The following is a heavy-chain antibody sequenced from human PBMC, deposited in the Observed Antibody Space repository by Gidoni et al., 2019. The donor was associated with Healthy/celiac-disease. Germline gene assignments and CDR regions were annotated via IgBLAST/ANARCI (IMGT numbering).Heavy chain of an antibody. CDR1: GGSFSGYS. Sequence: QVQLQQWGAGLLKPSETLSLTCAVYGGSFSGYSWSWIRQPPGKGLEWNGEINHSGSTNYNPSLKSRVTISVDTSKNQFSLKLSSVTAADTAVYYCARHIGLRLGELSSYYYYYGMDVWGQGTTVTVSS. CDR2: INHSGST. J-gene: IGHJ6*02. V-gene: IGHV4-34*01. D-gene: IGHD3-16*02. CDR3: ARHIGLRLGELSSYYYYYGMDV.